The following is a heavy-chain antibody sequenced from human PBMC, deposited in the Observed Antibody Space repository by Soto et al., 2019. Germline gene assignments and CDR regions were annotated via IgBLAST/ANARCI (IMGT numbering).Heavy chain of an antibody. V-gene: IGHV3-53*01. J-gene: IGHJ4*02. CDR3: ATGGDFYDRSANYYPFYFDY. Sequence: GGSLRLSCAASGFIVSNYYMSWVRQAPGKGPEWVAVIFSGGDTYYADFVRGRFAISRDTSKDTVFLQMNRLRGDDTAVYYCATGGDFYDRSANYYPFYFDYWGEGVPVTVSS. CDR1: GFIVSNYY. D-gene: IGHD3-22*01. CDR2: IFSGGDT.